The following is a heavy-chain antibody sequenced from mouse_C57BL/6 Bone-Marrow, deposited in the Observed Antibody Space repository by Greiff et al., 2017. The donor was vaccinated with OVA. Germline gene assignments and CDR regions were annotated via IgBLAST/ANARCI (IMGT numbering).Heavy chain of an antibody. Sequence: QVQLQQPGAGLVKPGASVKLSCTASGYTFTSYWITWVKQRPGQGLEWFGDIYPGSGSTNYTEKFKSRATLTVATSSSTAYMQLSSLTSEDSAVYYCVRRLLVAYWGQGTLVTVSA. CDR1: GYTFTSYW. V-gene: IGHV1-55*01. J-gene: IGHJ3*01. CDR3: VRRLLVAY. CDR2: IYPGSGST.